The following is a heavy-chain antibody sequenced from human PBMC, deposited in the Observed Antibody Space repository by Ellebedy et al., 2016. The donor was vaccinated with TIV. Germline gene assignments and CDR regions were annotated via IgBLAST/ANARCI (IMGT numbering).Heavy chain of an antibody. V-gene: IGHV3-48*02. J-gene: IGHJ4*02. CDR1: GFAFSTLP. CDR2: IRDNGDIK. D-gene: IGHD3-9*01. CDR3: VRDHDWAFDL. Sequence: PGGSLRLSCAASGFAFSTLPMNWVRQAPGKGLEWLSHIRDNGDIKSYADSVKGRFTISRDNAKNSLFLQLSSLRDDDTAVYYCVRDHDWAFDLWGQGTLVTVSS.